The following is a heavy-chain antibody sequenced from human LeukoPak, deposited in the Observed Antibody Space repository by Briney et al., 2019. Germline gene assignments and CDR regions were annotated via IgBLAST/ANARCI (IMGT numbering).Heavy chain of an antibody. CDR3: TTHSSDYGDYGFGDY. Sequence: GGSLRLSCAASGFTFSSYAMSWVRQAPGKGPEWVSAISGSGGSTYYADSVKGRFTISRDNSKNTLYLQMNSLRAEDTAVYYCTTHSSDYGDYGFGDYWGQGTLVTVSS. D-gene: IGHD4-17*01. V-gene: IGHV3-23*01. J-gene: IGHJ4*02. CDR2: ISGSGGST. CDR1: GFTFSSYA.